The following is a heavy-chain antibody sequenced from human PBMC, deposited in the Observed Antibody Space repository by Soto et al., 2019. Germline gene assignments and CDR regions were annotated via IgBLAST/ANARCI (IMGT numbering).Heavy chain of an antibody. J-gene: IGHJ4*02. CDR3: AKDLSEYSRSSPAY. V-gene: IGHV3-30*18. CDR1: EFTFSSYG. Sequence: GGSLRLSCAASEFTFSSYGMHWVRQAPGKGLEWVAVISYDGSNKYYADSVKGRFTISRDNSKNTLYLQMNSLRADDTAVYYCAKDLSEYSRSSPAYWGQGTLVTVYS. D-gene: IGHD5-12*01. CDR2: ISYDGSNK.